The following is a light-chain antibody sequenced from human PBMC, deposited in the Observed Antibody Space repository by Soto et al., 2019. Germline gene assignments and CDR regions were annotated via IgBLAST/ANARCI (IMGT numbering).Light chain of an antibody. CDR1: ESISTN. CDR2: GAS. Sequence: EIVMTQSPATLSVSPGERVTLSCRASESISTNLVWYQQKPGQAPRLLIYGASSRATGIPARFSGSGSGTDFTLTISSLEPEDFAVYYCQQRSNWPTFGQGTK. V-gene: IGKV3-11*01. J-gene: IGKJ1*01. CDR3: QQRSNWPT.